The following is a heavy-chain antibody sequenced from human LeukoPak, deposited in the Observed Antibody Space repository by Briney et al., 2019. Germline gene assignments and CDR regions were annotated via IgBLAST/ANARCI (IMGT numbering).Heavy chain of an antibody. CDR1: GYTFTNYH. D-gene: IGHD1-26*01. CDR2: VSTNDGNT. J-gene: IGHJ4*02. Sequence: GASVKVSCKASGYTFTNYHIAWVRQAPGQGLEWMGWVSTNDGNTVYAQRLQGRVTMTTDTSTSVAYMELRSLTSDDTAVYYCARDQGQLLYTDYYFDYWGQGTLVTVSS. CDR3: ARDQGQLLYTDYYFDY. V-gene: IGHV1-18*01.